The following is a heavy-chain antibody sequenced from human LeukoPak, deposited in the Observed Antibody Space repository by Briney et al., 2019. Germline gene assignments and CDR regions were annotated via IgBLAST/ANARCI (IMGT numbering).Heavy chain of an antibody. CDR3: AKDQHSSGWPYYYYGMDV. J-gene: IGHJ6*02. Sequence: GGSQRLSCAASGFTFSSYGMHWVRQAPGKGLEWVAVISYDGSNKYYADSVKGRFTISRDNSKNTLYLQMNSLRAEDTAVYYCAKDQHSSGWPYYYYGMDVWGQGTTVTVSS. D-gene: IGHD6-19*01. V-gene: IGHV3-30*18. CDR1: GFTFSSYG. CDR2: ISYDGSNK.